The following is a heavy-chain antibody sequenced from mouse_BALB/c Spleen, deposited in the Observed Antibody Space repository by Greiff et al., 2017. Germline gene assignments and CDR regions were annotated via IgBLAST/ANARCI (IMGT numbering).Heavy chain of an antibody. CDR3: ARDHGSVYYYAMDY. J-gene: IGHJ4*01. CDR2: ISSGGSYT. Sequence: VQLQQSGGGLVKPGGSLKLSCAASGFTFSSYAMSWVRQSPEKRLEWVAEISSGGSYTYYPDTVTGRFTISRDNAKNTLYLEMSSLRSEDTAMYYCARDHGSVYYYAMDYWGQGTSVTVSS. CDR1: GFTFSSYA. V-gene: IGHV5-9-4*01. D-gene: IGHD1-1*01.